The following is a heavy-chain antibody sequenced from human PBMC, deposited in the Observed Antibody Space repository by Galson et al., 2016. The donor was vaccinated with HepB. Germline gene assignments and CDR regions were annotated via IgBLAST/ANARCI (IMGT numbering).Heavy chain of an antibody. CDR2: IAGGSGSP. V-gene: IGHV3-23*01. Sequence: SLRLSCAVSGFSFSDYAMSWVRQAPGKGLEWVSTIAGGSGSPNYADSVKGRFTISRDSSKNTLYLQLNSLRAEDTAVYYCANFETSILGATSDYWGQGTLVTVSS. CDR3: ANFETSILGATSDY. CDR1: GFSFSDYA. J-gene: IGHJ4*02. D-gene: IGHD1-26*01.